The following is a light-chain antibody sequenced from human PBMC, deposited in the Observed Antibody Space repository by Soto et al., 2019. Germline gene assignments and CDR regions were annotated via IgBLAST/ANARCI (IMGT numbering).Light chain of an antibody. J-gene: IGLJ3*02. V-gene: IGLV1-47*01. CDR3: ATWDDSPSGRSWV. CDR1: SSNIGSNN. Sequence: QSVLTQSPSASGTPGQMVSISCSGSSSNIGSNNVYWYQHFPGSAPRFLIYPNSPRPSGVPDRFSASKSGTSASLVISGLRPEDEATYYCATWDDSPSGRSWVFGGGTKLTV. CDR2: PNS.